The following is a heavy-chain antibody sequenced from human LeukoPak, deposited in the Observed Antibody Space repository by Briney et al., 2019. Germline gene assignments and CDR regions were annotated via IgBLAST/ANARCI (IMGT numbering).Heavy chain of an antibody. CDR3: TRGAGWLIDY. D-gene: IGHD3-16*01. J-gene: IGHJ4*02. CDR2: FHNSGTS. Sequence: SETLSLTCTVSDDSISDYYRGWIRQPPGKGLEWIGYFHNSGTSTYNPSLKSRVTISADTSKNQFSLKLNSLTTADTAVYYRTRGAGWLIDYWGQGILVTVSS. V-gene: IGHV4-59*01. CDR1: DDSISDYY.